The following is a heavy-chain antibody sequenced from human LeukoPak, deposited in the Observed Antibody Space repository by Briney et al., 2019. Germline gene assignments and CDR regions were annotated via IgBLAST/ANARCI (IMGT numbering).Heavy chain of an antibody. CDR2: IYYSGST. CDR1: GGSISSYY. Sequence: SETLSLTCTVSGGSISSYYWSWIRQPPAKGLEWIGYIYYSGSTNYNPSLKSRVTISVDTSKNQFSLKLSSVTAADTAVYYCARTMVRGVTGNWFDPWGQGTLVTVSS. D-gene: IGHD3-10*01. J-gene: IGHJ5*02. V-gene: IGHV4-59*01. CDR3: ARTMVRGVTGNWFDP.